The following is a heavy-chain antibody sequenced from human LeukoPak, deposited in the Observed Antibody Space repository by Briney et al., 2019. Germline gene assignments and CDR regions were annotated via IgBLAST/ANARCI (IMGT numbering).Heavy chain of an antibody. CDR1: GYTFTSYD. D-gene: IGHD6-13*01. Sequence: ASVKVSCKASGYTFTSYDINWVRQATGQGLEWMGWMNPNSGNTGYAQKFQGRVTMTRNTSISTAYMEPSSLRSEDTAVYYCARNAHGSSWYHYYYYGMDVWGQGTTVTVSS. CDR3: ARNAHGSSWYHYYYYGMDV. J-gene: IGHJ6*02. V-gene: IGHV1-8*01. CDR2: MNPNSGNT.